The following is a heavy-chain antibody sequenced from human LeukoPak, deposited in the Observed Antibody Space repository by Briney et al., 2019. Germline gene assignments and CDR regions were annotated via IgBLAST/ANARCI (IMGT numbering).Heavy chain of an antibody. CDR2: ISGSSTRT. CDR3: AKQRDYYDSSGYYRGYYFDY. J-gene: IGHJ4*02. V-gene: IGHV3-23*01. Sequence: GGSLRLSCADSGFTFSSYTMSWVRQAPGKGLEWVSSISGSSTRTYYADSVKGRFTVSRDNPKNTLYLQMNSLRAEDTAVYYCAKQRDYYDSSGYYRGYYFDYWGQGTLVTVSS. CDR1: GFTFSSYT. D-gene: IGHD3-22*01.